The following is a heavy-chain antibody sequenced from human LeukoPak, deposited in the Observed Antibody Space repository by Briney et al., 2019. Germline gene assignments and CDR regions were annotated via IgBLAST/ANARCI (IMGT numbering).Heavy chain of an antibody. Sequence: GGSMRLSCAVSGFSVSCYWMTWVRQAPGKGLEWVANIKKDGSEKNYVDSVKGRFTISRDNAENSLFLRMNSLRVEDTAVYYCAREWQGGIAAAGTRIEGDYWGQGTLVAVSS. J-gene: IGHJ4*02. V-gene: IGHV3-7*01. D-gene: IGHD6-13*01. CDR2: IKKDGSEK. CDR3: AREWQGGIAAAGTRIEGDY. CDR1: GFSVSCYW.